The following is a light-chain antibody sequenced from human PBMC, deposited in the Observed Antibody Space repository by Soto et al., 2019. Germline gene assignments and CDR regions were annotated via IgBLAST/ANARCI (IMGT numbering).Light chain of an antibody. Sequence: DVVMTQSPLSLPVTLGQPASISCRSSQSLVYGGGNTYLNWFPQRPGQSPRRLIYKVSDRDAGVPDRFSGSGSGTDFTLKISRVEAEDVGVYFCIQTTHWPYTFGQRNKLDSK. CDR1: QSLVYGGGNTY. V-gene: IGKV2-30*01. J-gene: IGKJ2*01. CDR2: KVS. CDR3: IQTTHWPYT.